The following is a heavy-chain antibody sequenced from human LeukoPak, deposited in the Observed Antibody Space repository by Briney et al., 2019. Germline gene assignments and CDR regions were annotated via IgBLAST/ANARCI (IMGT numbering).Heavy chain of an antibody. CDR3: AKEVGHGSGSYYDY. CDR1: GFTFNNYA. D-gene: IGHD3-10*01. CDR2: ITGSGGST. J-gene: IGHJ4*02. V-gene: IGHV3-23*01. Sequence: GGSLRLSCAASGFTFNNYAMNWVRQAPGKGLEWVSAITGSGGSTYYADSVEGRFTISRDSSKNMLYLQMDSLRADDTAVYYCAKEVGHGSGSYYDYWGQGTLVTVSS.